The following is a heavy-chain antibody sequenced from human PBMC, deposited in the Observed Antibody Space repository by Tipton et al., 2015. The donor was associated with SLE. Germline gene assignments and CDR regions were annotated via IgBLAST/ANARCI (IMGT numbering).Heavy chain of an antibody. Sequence: TLSLTCTVSGGSISSYYWSWIRQPPGKGLEWIGYIYYSGSTNYNPSLKSRVTISVDTSKNQFSLKLSPVTAADTAVYYCARDIVATNWGQGTLVAVSS. CDR3: ARDIVATN. CDR1: GGSISSYY. D-gene: IGHD5-12*01. V-gene: IGHV4-59*01. J-gene: IGHJ4*02. CDR2: IYYSGST.